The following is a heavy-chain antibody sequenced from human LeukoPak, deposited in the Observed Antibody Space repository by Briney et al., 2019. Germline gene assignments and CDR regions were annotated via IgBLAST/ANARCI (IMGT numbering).Heavy chain of an antibody. CDR3: ASPGEPHFDWLAYYFDY. CDR2: ISYDGSNK. CDR1: GFTFSSYA. D-gene: IGHD3-9*01. V-gene: IGHV3-30-3*02. Sequence: GRSLRLSCAASGFTFSSYAMHWVRQAPGKGLEWVAVISYDGSNKYYADSVKGRFTISRDNSKNTLYLQMNSLRAEDTAVYYCASPGEPHFDWLAYYFDYWGQGTLVTVSS. J-gene: IGHJ4*02.